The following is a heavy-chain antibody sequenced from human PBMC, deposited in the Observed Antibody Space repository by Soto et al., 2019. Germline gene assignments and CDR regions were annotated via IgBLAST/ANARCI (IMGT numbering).Heavy chain of an antibody. Sequence: EVQLVESGGDLVQPGGSLRLSCAASGFAVSSNYMTWVRQAPGKGLEWVSVIHSGGDTHYADSVRGRFTISRENSKNTLYLQVNSLRAEDTAVYYFARSSTGTTYGGMDVWGQGTTVTVSS. CDR2: IHSGGDT. CDR3: ARSSTGTTYGGMDV. V-gene: IGHV3-66*01. D-gene: IGHD1-7*01. J-gene: IGHJ6*02. CDR1: GFAVSSNY.